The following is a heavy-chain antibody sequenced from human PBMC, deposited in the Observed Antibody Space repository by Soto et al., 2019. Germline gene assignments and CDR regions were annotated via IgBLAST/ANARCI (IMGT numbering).Heavy chain of an antibody. J-gene: IGHJ4*02. CDR3: ATRGKNSSGWYF. CDR2: IIPSLGIA. D-gene: IGHD6-19*01. V-gene: IGHV1-69*02. CDR1: GGTFSSYT. Sequence: QVQLVQSGAEVKKPGSSVKVSCKASGGTFSSYTISWVRQAPGQGLEWMGRIIPSLGIANYAQKFQGRVTITADKSTSTAYMELSSLRSEDTAVYYCATRGKNSSGWYFWGQGTLVTVSS.